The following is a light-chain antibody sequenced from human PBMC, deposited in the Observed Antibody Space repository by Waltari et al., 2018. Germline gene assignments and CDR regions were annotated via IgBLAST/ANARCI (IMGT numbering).Light chain of an antibody. CDR2: EVR. CDR3: NAYTTSSTWV. CDR1: SSDIGAYNY. Sequence: QSALTQPASVSGSPGQSITISCTGTSSDIGAYNYVSWYQHLPGKAPKLIISEVRRRPVGDSNCCSSSKSGDMASLTISGLQAEDEADYYCNAYTTSSTWVFGGGTKLTVL. J-gene: IGLJ3*02. V-gene: IGLV2-14*01.